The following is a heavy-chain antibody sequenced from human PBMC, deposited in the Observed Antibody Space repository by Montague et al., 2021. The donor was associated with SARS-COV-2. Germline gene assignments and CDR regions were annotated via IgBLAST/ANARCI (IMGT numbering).Heavy chain of an antibody. V-gene: IGHV4-34*01. D-gene: IGHD3-3*01. CDR1: GGSLSGYY. CDR3: ATLPSSITIFGIVQGYYFDV. Sequence: SETLSLTCAVSGGSLSGYYWSWIRQPPGKGLEWIGDINYSGSTKYNPSLKSRVTISVDTSKNQFSLKLSSVTAADTAVYYCATLPSSITIFGIVQGYYFDVWGQGTTVTVSS. J-gene: IGHJ6*03. CDR2: INYSGST.